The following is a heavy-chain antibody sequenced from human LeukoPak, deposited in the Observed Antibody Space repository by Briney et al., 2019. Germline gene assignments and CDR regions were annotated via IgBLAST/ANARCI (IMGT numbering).Heavy chain of an antibody. V-gene: IGHV3-30-3*01. CDR3: ARGGNSGYDPDAFDI. Sequence: GGSLRLSCAASGFTFSSYAMHWVRQAPGKGLEWVAVISYDGSNKYYADSVKGRFTISRDNAKNSLYLQMNSLRAEDTAVYYCARGGNSGYDPDAFDIWGQGTMVTVSS. CDR2: ISYDGSNK. D-gene: IGHD5-12*01. CDR1: GFTFSSYA. J-gene: IGHJ3*02.